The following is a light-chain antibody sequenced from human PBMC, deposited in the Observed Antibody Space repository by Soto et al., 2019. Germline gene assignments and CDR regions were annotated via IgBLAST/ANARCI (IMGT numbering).Light chain of an antibody. CDR2: KAS. Sequence: DIPMTQSPPTLSASVADRATITCRAGQSSNNWLAWYQQKPGKAPKLLIYKASTFENGVPSRFSRSESGTEFTRAIGCLQPDDFAPYYCQLWNSYSEVSFGPGTKVAIK. J-gene: IGKJ3*01. CDR3: QLWNSYSEVS. V-gene: IGKV1-5*03. CDR1: QSSNNW.